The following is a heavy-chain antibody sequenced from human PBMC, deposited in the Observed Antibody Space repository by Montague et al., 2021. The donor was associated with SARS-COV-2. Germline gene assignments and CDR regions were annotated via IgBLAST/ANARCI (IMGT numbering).Heavy chain of an antibody. CDR2: IIHSGST. J-gene: IGHJ5*02. Sequence: SETLSLTCAVYGGSFTGYYWSWIRQPPGKGLEWIGEIIHSGSTNYNPSLKSRVTISVDTSKNQFSLKLSSVTAADTAVYYCARGRPVSQFLSAYGSSWYWFDPWGQGTLVTVSS. D-gene: IGHD6-13*01. CDR1: GGSFTGYY. V-gene: IGHV4-34*01. CDR3: ARGRPVSQFLSAYGSSWYWFDP.